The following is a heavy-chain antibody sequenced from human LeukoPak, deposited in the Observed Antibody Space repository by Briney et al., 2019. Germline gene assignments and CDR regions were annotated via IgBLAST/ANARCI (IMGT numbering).Heavy chain of an antibody. CDR2: IHDNGDS. Sequence: SETLSLTCTVSGGSISNYFWSWIRQPAGKGLEWIGRIHDNGDSNHNPSLKSRVTMSLDTSRNQFSLKLTSVTAADTAVYYCARDLVTVTKGFDIWGQGTMVSVSS. V-gene: IGHV4-4*07. D-gene: IGHD4-17*01. CDR1: GGSISNYF. CDR3: ARDLVTVTKGFDI. J-gene: IGHJ3*02.